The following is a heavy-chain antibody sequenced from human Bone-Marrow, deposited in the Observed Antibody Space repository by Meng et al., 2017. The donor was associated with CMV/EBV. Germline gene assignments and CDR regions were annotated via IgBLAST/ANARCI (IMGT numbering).Heavy chain of an antibody. CDR3: ARKKPYPQFDY. J-gene: IGHJ4*02. CDR2: IVPILGTV. Sequence: SVKVSCKASGGTFSRFAVSWVRQAPGQGLEWMGGIVPILGTVNDAQKFQGRVTITADKSTSTAYMELSSLSSEDTAVYYCARKKPYPQFDYWGQGTLVTVSS. CDR1: GGTFSRFA. V-gene: IGHV1-69*10.